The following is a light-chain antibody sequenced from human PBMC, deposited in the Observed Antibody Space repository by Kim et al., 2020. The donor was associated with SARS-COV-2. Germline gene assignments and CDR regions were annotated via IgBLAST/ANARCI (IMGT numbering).Light chain of an antibody. CDR2: SDN. CDR3: AAWDDSLNGQVV. J-gene: IGLJ2*01. V-gene: IGLV1-44*01. Sequence: QTFTIECSGSSSNIVTNTVNWYQQVPGKAPKLLVYSDNQRPSGVPDRFSGSKSGTSASLAISGLQSEDEDDYYCAAWDDSLNGQVVFGGGTQLTVL. CDR1: SSNIVTNT.